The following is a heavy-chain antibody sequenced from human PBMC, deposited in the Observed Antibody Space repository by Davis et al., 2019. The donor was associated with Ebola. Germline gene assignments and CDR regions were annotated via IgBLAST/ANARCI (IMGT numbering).Heavy chain of an antibody. CDR2: INTYSGGT. CDR1: GHTFTGYY. D-gene: IGHD4-17*01. Sequence: ASVKVSCKASGHTFTGYYMHWVRQAPGQGLEWLGWINTYSGGTKYAQKFQGRVTMARDTSINRAYMELSRLRSDDTAVYYCATVGTSVTAFDHWGQRTLVTVSS. V-gene: IGHV1-2*02. J-gene: IGHJ4*02. CDR3: ATVGTSVTAFDH.